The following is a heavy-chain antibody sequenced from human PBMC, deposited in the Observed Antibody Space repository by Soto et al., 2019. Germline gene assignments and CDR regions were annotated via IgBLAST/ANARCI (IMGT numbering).Heavy chain of an antibody. CDR2: IYHSGST. CDR3: ARGETQQLRDY. J-gene: IGHJ4*02. V-gene: IGHV4-4*02. D-gene: IGHD6-13*01. Sequence: SETLSLTCAVSGDSITSDKWWSWIRQPPGKGRQWIGEIYHSGSTKYNPSLKSRVIISVDKSKNQFSLKLSSVTAADTDVYYCARGETQQLRDYWGQGTLVTVSS. CDR1: GDSITSDKW.